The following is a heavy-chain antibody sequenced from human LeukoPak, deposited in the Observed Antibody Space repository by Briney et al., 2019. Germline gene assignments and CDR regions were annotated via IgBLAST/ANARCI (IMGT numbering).Heavy chain of an antibody. Sequence: SETLSLTCTVSGGSISSYYWSWIRQPPGKGLEWIGYIYYSGSTNYNPSLKSRVTISVDTSKNQFSLKLSSVTAADTAVYYCARPSFYGSGRDGFDYWGQGTLVTVSS. J-gene: IGHJ4*02. CDR1: GGSISSYY. V-gene: IGHV4-59*08. CDR2: IYYSGST. CDR3: ARPSFYGSGRDGFDY. D-gene: IGHD3-10*01.